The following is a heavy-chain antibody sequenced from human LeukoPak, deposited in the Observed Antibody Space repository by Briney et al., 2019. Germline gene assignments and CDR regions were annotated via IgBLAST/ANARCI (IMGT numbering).Heavy chain of an antibody. CDR1: GFTFNSHW. J-gene: IGHJ4*02. D-gene: IGHD4-11*01. V-gene: IGHV3-7*02. Sequence: PGGSLRLSCEASGFTFNSHWMSWVRQAQGEGLGWVASINQDKTALRYVDSVRGRFTISRDNARSLLYLEMSSLRAEDTAVYFCARLKDYRTVYDYWGPGTLVTVSS. CDR3: ARLKDYRTVYDY. CDR2: INQDKTAL.